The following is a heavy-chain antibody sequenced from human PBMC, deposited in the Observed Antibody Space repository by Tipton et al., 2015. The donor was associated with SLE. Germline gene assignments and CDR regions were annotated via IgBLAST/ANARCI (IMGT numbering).Heavy chain of an antibody. CDR1: GGSISSHY. CDR2: IYYSGST. V-gene: IGHV4-59*11. CDR3: ARTMDSGSYPGRNAFDI. J-gene: IGHJ3*02. Sequence: TLSLTCTVSGGSISSHYWSWIRQPPGKGLEWIGYIYYSGSTNYNPSLKSRVTISVDTSKNQFSLKLSSVTAADTAVYYCARTMDSGSYPGRNAFDIWGQGTMVTVSS. D-gene: IGHD1-26*01.